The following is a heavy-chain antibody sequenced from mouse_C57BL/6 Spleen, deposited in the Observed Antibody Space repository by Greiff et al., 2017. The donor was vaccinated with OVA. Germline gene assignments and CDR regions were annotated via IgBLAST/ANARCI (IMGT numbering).Heavy chain of an antibody. CDR3: ARHEPLRYSNPQLVFDV. Sequence: QVQLQQSGAELVKPGASVKLSCKASGYTFTEYTIHWVKQRSGQGLEWIGWFYPGSGSIKYNEKFKDKATLTADKSSSTVYMELSRLTSEDSAVYFCARHEPLRYSNPQLVFDVWGTGTTVTVSS. J-gene: IGHJ1*03. CDR1: GYTFTEYT. D-gene: IGHD2-5*01. V-gene: IGHV1-62-2*01. CDR2: FYPGSGSI.